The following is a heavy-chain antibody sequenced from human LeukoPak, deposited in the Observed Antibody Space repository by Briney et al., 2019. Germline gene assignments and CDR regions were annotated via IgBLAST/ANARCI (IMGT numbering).Heavy chain of an antibody. CDR3: ARGYGSGSHYPY. D-gene: IGHD3-10*01. V-gene: IGHV4-59*01. J-gene: IGHJ4*02. Sequence: PSESLSLTCIVSGGSISSYYWSWIRQPPGKGLEWIGYIHYSGSANYNPSLKSRVTISVATSKKQFSLKLSSVTAADTAVYYCARGYGSGSHYPYWGQGTLVTVSS. CDR1: GGSISSYY. CDR2: IHYSGSA.